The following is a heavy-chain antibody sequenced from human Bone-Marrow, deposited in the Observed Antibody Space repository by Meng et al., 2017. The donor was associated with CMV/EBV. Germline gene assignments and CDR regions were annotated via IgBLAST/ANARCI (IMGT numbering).Heavy chain of an antibody. V-gene: IGHV3-21*01. CDR3: AREGAVVPAAIRLGRYVQH. CDR1: GFTFSSYS. J-gene: IGHJ1*01. Sequence: GESLKISCAASGFTFSSYSMNWVRQAPGKGLEWVSSISSSSSYIYYADSVKGRFTISRDNAKNSLYLQMNSLRAEDTAVYYCAREGAVVPAAIRLGRYVQHWGQGTLVTVSS. CDR2: ISSSSSYI. D-gene: IGHD2-2*01.